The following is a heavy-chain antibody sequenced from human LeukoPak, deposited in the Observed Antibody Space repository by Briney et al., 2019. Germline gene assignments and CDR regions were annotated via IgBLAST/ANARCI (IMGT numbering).Heavy chain of an antibody. V-gene: IGHV4-61*02. D-gene: IGHD3-10*01. CDR1: GGSISSGSYC. J-gene: IGHJ4*02. CDR3: ARQPRYGSGSYYNSLRHFDY. CDR2: IYTSGST. Sequence: SQTLSLTCTVSGGSISSGSYCWSWIRQPAGKGLEWIGRIYTSGSTNYNPSLKSRVTMSVDTSKNQFSLKLSSVTAADTAVYYCARQPRYGSGSYYNSLRHFDYWGQGTLVTVSS.